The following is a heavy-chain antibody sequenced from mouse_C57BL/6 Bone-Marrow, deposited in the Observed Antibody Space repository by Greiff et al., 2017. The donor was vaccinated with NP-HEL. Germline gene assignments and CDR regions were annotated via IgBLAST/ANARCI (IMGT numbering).Heavy chain of an antibody. Sequence: VQLQQSGPELVKPGASVKISCKASGYSFTGYYMNWVKQSPEKSLEWIGEINPSTGGTTYNQKFKAKATLTVDKSSSTAYMQLKSLTSEDSAVYYCARFGKDWYFDVWGTGTTVTVSS. CDR3: ARFGKDWYFDV. D-gene: IGHD1-1*01. CDR1: GYSFTGYY. J-gene: IGHJ1*03. V-gene: IGHV1-42*01. CDR2: INPSTGGT.